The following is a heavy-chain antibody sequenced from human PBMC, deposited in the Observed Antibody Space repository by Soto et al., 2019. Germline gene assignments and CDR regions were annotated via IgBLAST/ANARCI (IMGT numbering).Heavy chain of an antibody. Sequence: GGSLRLSCAASGFTFSSYWMSWVRPAPGKGLEWVANIKQDGSEKYYVDSVKGRSTISRDNAKNSLYLQMNSLRAEDTAVYYCAKEGYSRFYYYYYYMDVWGKGTTVTVSS. J-gene: IGHJ6*03. CDR1: GFTFSSYW. CDR2: IKQDGSEK. D-gene: IGHD4-4*01. V-gene: IGHV3-7*01. CDR3: AKEGYSRFYYYYYYMDV.